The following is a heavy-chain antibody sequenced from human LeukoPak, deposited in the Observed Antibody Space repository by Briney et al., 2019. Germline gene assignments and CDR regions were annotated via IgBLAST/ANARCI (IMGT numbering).Heavy chain of an antibody. CDR1: GFTFSSYA. CDR3: ARANITMVRGVITYYGMDV. Sequence: GGSLRLSCAASGFTFSSYAMTWVRQAPGKGLEWVSGISGSGGTTYYADSVKGRFTISRDNSKNTLYLQMNSLRAEDTALYYCARANITMVRGVITYYGMDVWGQGTTVTVSS. CDR2: ISGSGGTT. D-gene: IGHD3-10*01. J-gene: IGHJ6*02. V-gene: IGHV3-23*01.